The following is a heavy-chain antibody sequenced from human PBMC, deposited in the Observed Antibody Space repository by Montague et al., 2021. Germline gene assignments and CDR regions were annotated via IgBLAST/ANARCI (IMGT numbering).Heavy chain of an antibody. V-gene: IGHV4-39*01. CDR3: ARFCSSWYVGWFDP. D-gene: IGHD6-13*01. J-gene: IGHJ5*02. Sequence: SETLSLTCTVSGASITSNIYYWGWIRQSPGKGLEWIGSIYYSGNSFYQPSLKSRITMAVDTSKNQFSLKLSSVTAADTAIYYCARFCSSWYVGWFDPWGQGTLVTVSS. CDR1: GASITSNIYY. CDR2: IYYSGNS.